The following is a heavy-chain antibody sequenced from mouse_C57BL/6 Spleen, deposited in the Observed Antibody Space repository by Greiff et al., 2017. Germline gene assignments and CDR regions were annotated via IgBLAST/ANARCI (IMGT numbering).Heavy chain of an antibody. CDR2: IYPGDGDT. D-gene: IGHD4-1*01. J-gene: IGHJ4*01. Sequence: QVQLKQSGAELVKPGASVKISCKASGYAFSSYWMNWVTQRPGKGLEWIGQIYPGDGDTNYNGKFKGKATLTADKSSSTAYMQLSSLTSEDSAVYFWARWEDYAMDYWGQGTSVTVSS. V-gene: IGHV1-80*01. CDR1: GYAFSSYW. CDR3: ARWEDYAMDY.